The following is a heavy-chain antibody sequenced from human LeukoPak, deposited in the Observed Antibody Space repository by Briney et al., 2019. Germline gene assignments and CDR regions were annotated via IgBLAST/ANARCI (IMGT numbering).Heavy chain of an antibody. J-gene: IGHJ5*02. V-gene: IGHV4-30-4*01. Sequence: SETLSLTCTVSGGSVTNDNYFWSWTRQPPGEGLEWIAYIYYTAGSYYNPSLRSRVTMSIDTSRNQFSLKLSSVTAADTAVYYCARGHSAIAARPGWFDPWGQGTLVTVSS. CDR3: ARGHSAIAARPGWFDP. CDR2: IYYTAGS. D-gene: IGHD6-6*01. CDR1: GGSVTNDNYF.